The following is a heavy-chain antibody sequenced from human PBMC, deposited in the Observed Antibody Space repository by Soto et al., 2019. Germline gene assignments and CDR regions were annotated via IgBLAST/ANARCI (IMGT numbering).Heavy chain of an antibody. D-gene: IGHD1-26*01. Sequence: ASVKVSCKASGYTFTSYAMHWVRQAPGQRLEWMEWINAGNGNTKYSQKFQGRVTITRDTSASTAYMELSSLRSEDTAVHYCATRGRQWELLSYWGQGTLVTVSS. V-gene: IGHV1-3*01. CDR3: ATRGRQWELLSY. CDR2: INAGNGNT. J-gene: IGHJ4*02. CDR1: GYTFTSYA.